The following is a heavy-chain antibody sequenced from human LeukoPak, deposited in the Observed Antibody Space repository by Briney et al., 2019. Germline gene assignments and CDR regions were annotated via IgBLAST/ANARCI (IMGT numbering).Heavy chain of an antibody. V-gene: IGHV4-4*02. CDR2: IYHSGST. CDR3: ARVLGLGELSPHFDY. Sequence: SETLSLTCAVSGGSISSSNWWSWVRQPPGKGLEWIGEIYHSGSTNYNPSLKSRVTISVDKSKNQFSLKLSSVTAADTAVYYCARVLGLGELSPHFDYGGRGPLVTVSS. J-gene: IGHJ4*02. CDR1: GGSISSSNW. D-gene: IGHD3-10*01.